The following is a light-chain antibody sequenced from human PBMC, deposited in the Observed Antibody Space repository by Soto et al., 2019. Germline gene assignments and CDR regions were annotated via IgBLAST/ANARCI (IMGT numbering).Light chain of an antibody. J-gene: IGKJ1*01. CDR3: QQYNNWPPWT. Sequence: EIVMTQSPATLSVSPGERATLSCGVSQSVSSNLAWYQQKPGQAPRLLIYGASTRATGIPARFSGSGSGTEFTLTISSLQSEDFAVYYCQQYNNWPPWTFGQGTKVDIK. CDR1: QSVSSN. CDR2: GAS. V-gene: IGKV3-15*01.